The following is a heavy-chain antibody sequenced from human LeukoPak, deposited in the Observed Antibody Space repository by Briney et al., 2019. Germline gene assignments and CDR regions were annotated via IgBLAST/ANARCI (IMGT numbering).Heavy chain of an antibody. D-gene: IGHD2-2*01. CDR2: IWYDGSIK. J-gene: IGHJ2*01. CDR1: GFTFRNFG. V-gene: IGHV3-33*01. Sequence: GRSLRLSCAASGFTFRNFGMHWVRQAPGKGLEWVAIIWYDGSIKYFTDSVKGRFTISRDNSKSTLYLQMNSLRSEDTAVYYCARGRSTRYFDLWGRGTLVTVSS. CDR3: ARGRSTRYFDL.